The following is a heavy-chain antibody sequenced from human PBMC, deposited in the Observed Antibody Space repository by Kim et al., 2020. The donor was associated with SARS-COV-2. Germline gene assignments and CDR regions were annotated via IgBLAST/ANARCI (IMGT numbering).Heavy chain of an antibody. D-gene: IGHD2-15*01. V-gene: IGHV1-18*04. CDR2: ISAYNGNT. Sequence: ASVKVSCKASGYTFTSYGISWVRQAPGQGLEWMGWISAYNGNTNYAQKLQGRVIMTTDTSTSTAYMELRSLRSDDTAVKYCARDLLGYCSGGSCYPENWGQGTLVTISS. CDR1: GYTFTSYG. J-gene: IGHJ1*01. CDR3: ARDLLGYCSGGSCYPEN.